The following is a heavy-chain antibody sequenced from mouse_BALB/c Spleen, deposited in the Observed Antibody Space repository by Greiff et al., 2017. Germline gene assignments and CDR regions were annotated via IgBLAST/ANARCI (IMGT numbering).Heavy chain of an antibody. CDR2: IPPSDSET. CDR3: ARGEGNYVGFAY. Sequence: QVQLQQPGAELVRPGASVKLSCKASGYSFTRSWMNWVKQRPGQGLEWIGMIPPSDSETRLNQKFKDKATLTVDKSSSTAYMQLSSPTSEDSAVYDCARGEGNYVGFAYRGQGTLVTVSA. J-gene: IGHJ3*01. D-gene: IGHD2-1*01. CDR1: GYSFTRSW. V-gene: IGHV1S82*01.